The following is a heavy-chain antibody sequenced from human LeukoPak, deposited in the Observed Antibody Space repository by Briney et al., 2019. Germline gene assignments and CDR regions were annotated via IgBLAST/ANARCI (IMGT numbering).Heavy chain of an antibody. CDR3: ARALYYFDY. V-gene: IGHV3-53*01. J-gene: IGHJ4*02. CDR1: GLTVSSHY. Sequence: AGGSLRLSCAASGLTVSSHYMSWVRQAPGKGLEWVSLVYSDGSTYYADSVKGRFTISRDNSKNTLYLQMNSLRAEDTAVYYCARALYYFDYWGQGTLVTVSS. CDR2: VYSDGST.